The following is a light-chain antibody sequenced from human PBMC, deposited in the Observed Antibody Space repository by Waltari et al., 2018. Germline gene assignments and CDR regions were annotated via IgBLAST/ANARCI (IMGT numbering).Light chain of an antibody. Sequence: QSALTQPASVSGSPGQSITISCTGTSADIGAYSYVTWYHQRPGKVPKLFIYDLTERPSGVANRFSGSKSGSTASLTVSGLQAEDEGLFYCSAYASRGTLKFGGGTRVTVL. CDR2: DLT. V-gene: IGLV2-14*03. J-gene: IGLJ2*01. CDR3: SAYASRGTLK. CDR1: SADIGAYSY.